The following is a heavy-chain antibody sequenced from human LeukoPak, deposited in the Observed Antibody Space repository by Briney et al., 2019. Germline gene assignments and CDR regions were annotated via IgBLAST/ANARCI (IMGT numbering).Heavy chain of an antibody. CDR3: AKDIVAAAGTAFSSNWFDP. V-gene: IGHV3-9*01. Sequence: GGSLRLSCAASGFTFDDYAMHWVRQAAGKGLEWVSGISWNSGSIGYADSVKGRFTISRDNAKNSLYLQMNSLRAEDTALYYCAKDIVAAAGTAFSSNWFDPWGQGTLVTVSS. CDR1: GFTFDDYA. CDR2: ISWNSGSI. D-gene: IGHD6-13*01. J-gene: IGHJ5*02.